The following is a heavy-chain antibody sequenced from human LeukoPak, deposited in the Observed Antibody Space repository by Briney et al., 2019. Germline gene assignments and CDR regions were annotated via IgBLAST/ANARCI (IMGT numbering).Heavy chain of an antibody. CDR3: ARAPPGQWELLNY. CDR1: GFTFSSYG. CDR2: IYYSGST. V-gene: IGHV4-31*02. D-gene: IGHD1-26*01. J-gene: IGHJ4*02. Sequence: LRLSCAASGFTFSSYGMHWVRQHPGKGLEWIGYIYYSGSTYYNPSLKSRVTISVDTSKNQFSLKLSSVTAADTAVYYCARAPPGQWELLNYWGQGTLVTVSS.